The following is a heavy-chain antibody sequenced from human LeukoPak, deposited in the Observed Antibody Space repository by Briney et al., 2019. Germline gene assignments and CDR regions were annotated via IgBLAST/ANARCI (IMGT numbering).Heavy chain of an antibody. V-gene: IGHV3-23*01. CDR1: GFTFSNYA. D-gene: IGHD1-26*01. Sequence: GGSLRLSCAASGFTFSNYAMSWVRQAPGRGLEWVSAISGDAGSTYYADSVKGRFTISRDNSKNTLYLQMNSLRAEDTAVYYCAKKEGGFDYWGQGALVTVSS. CDR3: AKKEGGFDY. J-gene: IGHJ4*02. CDR2: ISGDAGST.